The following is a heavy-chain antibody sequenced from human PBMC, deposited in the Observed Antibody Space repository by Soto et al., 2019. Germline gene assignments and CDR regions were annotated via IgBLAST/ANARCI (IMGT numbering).Heavy chain of an antibody. CDR2: VNPNSNET. Sequence: QVQLVQSGAEVKKPGASVKVPCEASGYTFSSYHISWVRQASGQGLEWMGWVNPNSNETDYAQKFQGRVTMTGNTSIRTAYMELSSLRSDDTAVYYCVRSGRRSGIDYWGQGTLVTVSS. V-gene: IGHV1-8*01. D-gene: IGHD5-12*01. CDR3: VRSGRRSGIDY. J-gene: IGHJ4*02. CDR1: GYTFSSYH.